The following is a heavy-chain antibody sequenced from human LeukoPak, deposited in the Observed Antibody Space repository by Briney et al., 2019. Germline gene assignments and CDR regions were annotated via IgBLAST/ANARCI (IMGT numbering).Heavy chain of an antibody. CDR1: GYTFISYA. Sequence: PVASVKVSCKASGYTFISYAMHWVRQAPGQRLEWMGWINAGNGNTKYSQKFQGRVTITRDTSASTAYMELSSLRSEDTAVYYCAKDYGYYSSYYYGMDVWGQGTTVTVSS. J-gene: IGHJ6*02. D-gene: IGHD4-11*01. CDR3: AKDYGYYSSYYYGMDV. CDR2: INAGNGNT. V-gene: IGHV1-3*01.